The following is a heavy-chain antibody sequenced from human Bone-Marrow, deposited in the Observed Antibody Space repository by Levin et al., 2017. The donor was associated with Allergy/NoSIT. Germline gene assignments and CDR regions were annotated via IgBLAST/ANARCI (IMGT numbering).Heavy chain of an antibody. V-gene: IGHV3-21*06. Sequence: TGGSLRLSCVGSGFTFSRHSMNWVRQAPGKGPEWISYITPSGVVMYADSVMGRFTISRDNAQNSVSLQMNFLTVEDTAIYYCTRDGGTTYFDFDYWGQGMLVTVSS. CDR1: GFTFSRHS. J-gene: IGHJ4*02. D-gene: IGHD2/OR15-2a*01. CDR3: TRDGGTTYFDFDY. CDR2: ITPSGVVM.